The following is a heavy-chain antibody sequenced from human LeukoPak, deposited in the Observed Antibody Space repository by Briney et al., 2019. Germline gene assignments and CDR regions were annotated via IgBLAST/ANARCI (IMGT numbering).Heavy chain of an antibody. V-gene: IGHV3-49*04. Sequence: GGSLRLSCSASGFTFADYTMTWVRRAPGKGLEWVGFIRNKAYGETTEYAASVKGRFTISRDDSESIVYLQMNSLKTEDTAVYYCSVDIGDYWGQGTLVTVSS. D-gene: IGHD2-2*03. J-gene: IGHJ4*02. CDR3: SVDIGDY. CDR2: IRNKAYGETT. CDR1: GFTFADYT.